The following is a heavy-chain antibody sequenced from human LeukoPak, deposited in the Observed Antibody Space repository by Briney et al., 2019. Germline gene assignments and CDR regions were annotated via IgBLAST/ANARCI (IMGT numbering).Heavy chain of an antibody. CDR1: GFTFDDYA. CDR2: ISWNSGSI. J-gene: IGHJ4*02. V-gene: IGHV3-9*01. D-gene: IGHD6-6*01. Sequence: GGSLRLSCAASGFTFDDYAVHWVRQAPGKGLEWVSGISWNSGSIGYADSVKGRFTISRDNAKNSLYLQMNSLRAEDTALYYCAKGVMRYSSSSPLDYWGQGTLVTVSS. CDR3: AKGVMRYSSSSPLDY.